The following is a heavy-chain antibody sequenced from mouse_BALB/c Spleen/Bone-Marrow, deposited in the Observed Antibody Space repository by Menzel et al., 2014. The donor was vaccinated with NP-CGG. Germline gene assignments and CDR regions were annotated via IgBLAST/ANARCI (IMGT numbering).Heavy chain of an antibody. V-gene: IGHV1S135*01. CDR2: IDPYSGGT. D-gene: IGHD2-14*01. Sequence: VQLQQPGPELVKPGASVKVSCKASDYAFTGYNIYWVKQSHGKSLEWIGYIDPYSGGTNYNQKFKGKATLTADKSSSTAYMQLSSLTSEDSAVYYCARGGTPYYFDYWGQGTTLTVSS. CDR1: DYAFTGYN. CDR3: ARGGTPYYFDY. J-gene: IGHJ2*01.